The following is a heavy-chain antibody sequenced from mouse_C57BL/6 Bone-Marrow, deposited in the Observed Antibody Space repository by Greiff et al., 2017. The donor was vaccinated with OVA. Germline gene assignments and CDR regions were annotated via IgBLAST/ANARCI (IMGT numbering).Heavy chain of an antibody. CDR1: GFTFSIYA. CDR3: ARGNSGDGWYFDV. D-gene: IGHD3-2*02. Sequence: DVMLVESGGGLVKPGGSLKLSCAASGFTFSIYAMSWVRQTPEKRLEWVATISDGGSYTYYPDNVKGRFTISRDNAKNNLYLQMSHLKSEDTAMYDCARGNSGDGWYFDVWGTGTTVTVSS. CDR2: ISDGGSYT. J-gene: IGHJ1*03. V-gene: IGHV5-4*03.